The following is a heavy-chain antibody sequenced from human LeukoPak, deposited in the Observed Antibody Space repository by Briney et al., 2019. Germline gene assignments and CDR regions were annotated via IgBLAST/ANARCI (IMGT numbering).Heavy chain of an antibody. Sequence: AGGSLRLSCAAPGFTFDDYAMHWVRQAPGKGLEWVSGISWNSGSIGYADSVKGRFTISRDNAKNSLYLQMNSLRAEDTALYYCAKDRGWDTAMVNFDYWGQGTLVTVSS. V-gene: IGHV3-9*01. CDR3: AKDRGWDTAMVNFDY. D-gene: IGHD5-18*01. CDR2: ISWNSGSI. CDR1: GFTFDDYA. J-gene: IGHJ4*02.